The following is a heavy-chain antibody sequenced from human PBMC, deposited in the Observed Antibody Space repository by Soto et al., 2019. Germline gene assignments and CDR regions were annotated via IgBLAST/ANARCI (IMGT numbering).Heavy chain of an antibody. V-gene: IGHV3-21*01. CDR2: ISSSSSYI. Sequence: EVQLVESGGGLVKPGGSLRLSCAASGFTFSSYSMNWVRQAPGKGLEWVSSISSSSSYIYYADSVKGRFTISRDNAKNSLYLQMNSLRAEDTAVYYCARETNRGEDAFAIWGQGTMDTVSS. J-gene: IGHJ3*02. CDR1: GFTFSSYS. CDR3: ARETNRGEDAFAI. D-gene: IGHD3-10*01.